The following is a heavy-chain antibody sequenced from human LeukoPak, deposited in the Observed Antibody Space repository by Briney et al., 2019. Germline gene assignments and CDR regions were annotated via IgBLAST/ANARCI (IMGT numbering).Heavy chain of an antibody. CDR2: IYHSGST. Sequence: SETLSLTCAVSGYSISSGYYWGWIRQPPGKGLEWIGSIYHSGSTYYNPSLKSRVTISVDTSKNQFSLKLSSVTAADTAVYYCARHLGHYYFGQGTLVTASS. CDR1: GYSISSGYY. CDR3: ARHLGHYY. D-gene: IGHD3-3*02. J-gene: IGHJ4*02. V-gene: IGHV4-38-2*01.